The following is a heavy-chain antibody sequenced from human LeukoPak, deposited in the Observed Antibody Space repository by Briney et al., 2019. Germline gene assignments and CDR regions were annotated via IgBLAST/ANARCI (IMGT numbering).Heavy chain of an antibody. CDR2: INHSGST. D-gene: IGHD3-3*01. CDR3: AGTPYDFWSAYLEYYFDY. Sequence: SETLSLTCAVYGGSFSGYYWSWIRQPPGKGLEWIGEINHSGSTNYNPSLKSRVTISVDTSKNQFSLKLSSVTAADTAVYYCAGTPYDFWSAYLEYYFDYWGQGTLVTVSS. V-gene: IGHV4-34*01. J-gene: IGHJ4*02. CDR1: GGSFSGYY.